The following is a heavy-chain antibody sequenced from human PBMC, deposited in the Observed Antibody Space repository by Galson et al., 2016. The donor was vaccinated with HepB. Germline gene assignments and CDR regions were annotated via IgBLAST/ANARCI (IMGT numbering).Heavy chain of an antibody. D-gene: IGHD1-14*01. CDR3: TQNWNHAEQS. J-gene: IGHJ4*02. CDR1: GFTFANFA. CDR2: INTEENGGMA. V-gene: IGHV3-49*04. Sequence: SLRLSCAASGFTFANFAMSWVRQAPGKGLEWVGFINTEENGGMAHYAASVRGRFTTSRDDSKSIAYLQMNSLKTEDTAMYYCTQNWNHAEQSWGQGTLVTVSS.